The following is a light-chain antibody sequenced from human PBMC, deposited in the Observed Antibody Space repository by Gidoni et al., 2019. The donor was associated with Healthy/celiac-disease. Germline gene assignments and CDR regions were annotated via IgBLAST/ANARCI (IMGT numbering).Light chain of an antibody. V-gene: IGKV1-39*01. Sequence: SSLSASVGDRVTITCRASQSISSYLNWYQQKPGKAPKLLIYAASSLQSGVPSRFSGSGSGTDFTLTISSLQPEDFATYYCQQSYSTPVTFGGXTKVEIK. CDR1: QSISSY. J-gene: IGKJ4*01. CDR2: AAS. CDR3: QQSYSTPVT.